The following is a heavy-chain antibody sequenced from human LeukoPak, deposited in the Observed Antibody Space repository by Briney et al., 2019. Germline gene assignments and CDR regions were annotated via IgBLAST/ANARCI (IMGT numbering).Heavy chain of an antibody. J-gene: IGHJ4*02. CDR3: ARLSGYSYGPPEDY. V-gene: IGHV1-2*02. Sequence: PGASVKVSCKASGYTFTGYYMHWVRQAPGQGLEWMGWINPNSGGTNYAQKFQGRVTMTRDTSISTAYMELSRLRSDDTAVYYCARLSGYSYGPPEDYWGQGTLVTVSS. CDR2: INPNSGGT. D-gene: IGHD5-18*01. CDR1: GYTFTGYY.